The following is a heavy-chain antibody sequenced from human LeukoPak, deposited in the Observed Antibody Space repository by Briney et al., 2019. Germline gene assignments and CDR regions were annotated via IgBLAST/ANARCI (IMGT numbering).Heavy chain of an antibody. J-gene: IGHJ4*02. CDR1: GFTFNNYA. CDR2: ISGGCGST. Sequence: GGSLRLSCAASGFTFNNYAMSWVRQAPGKGLEWVSAISGGCGSTYYADSVKGRFTISRDNSKNTLYLQMNSLRAEDTAVYYCAKAGGSLQSSNSDYWGQGTLVTVSS. V-gene: IGHV3-23*01. D-gene: IGHD4-11*01. CDR3: AKAGGSLQSSNSDY.